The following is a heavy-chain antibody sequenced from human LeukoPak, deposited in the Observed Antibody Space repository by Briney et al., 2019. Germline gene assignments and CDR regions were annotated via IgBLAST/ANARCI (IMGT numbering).Heavy chain of an antibody. Sequence: SETLSLTCTVSGGSISSSSYYWGWIRQPPGKGLEWIGSIYYSGSTYYNPSLKSRVTISVDTSKNQFSLKLSSVTAADTAVYYCARLGGEQWLVPVYYYYYMDVRGKGTTVTVSS. J-gene: IGHJ6*03. D-gene: IGHD6-19*01. CDR1: GGSISSSSYY. V-gene: IGHV4-39*01. CDR3: ARLGGEQWLVPVYYYYYMDV. CDR2: IYYSGST.